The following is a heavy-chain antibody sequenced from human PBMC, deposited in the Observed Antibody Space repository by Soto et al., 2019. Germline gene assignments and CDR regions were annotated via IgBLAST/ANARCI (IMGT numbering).Heavy chain of an antibody. Sequence: ASVKVSCKASGYTFTSYGISWVRQAPGQGLEWVGWISGYDGNTDYAHKFRGRVTMTTDTSTNTAYMDLRSLRSDDTAVYYCARPTYYYDSSGPPAYWGQGTLVTVSS. V-gene: IGHV1-18*01. CDR2: ISGYDGNT. CDR3: ARPTYYYDSSGPPAY. CDR1: GYTFTSYG. J-gene: IGHJ4*02. D-gene: IGHD3-22*01.